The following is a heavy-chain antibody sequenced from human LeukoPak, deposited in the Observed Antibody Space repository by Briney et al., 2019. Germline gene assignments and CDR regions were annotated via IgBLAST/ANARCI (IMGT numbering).Heavy chain of an antibody. V-gene: IGHV1-18*01. CDR2: ISAYNGNT. CDR3: ARDDRADGYKYFDY. D-gene: IGHD5-24*01. Sequence: GASVKVSCKASGYTFTSHGISWVRQAPGQGLEWMGWISAYNGNTNYAQKLQGRVTMTTDTSTSTAYMELRSLRAEDTAVYYCARDDRADGYKYFDYWGQGTLVTVSP. CDR1: GYTFTSHG. J-gene: IGHJ4*02.